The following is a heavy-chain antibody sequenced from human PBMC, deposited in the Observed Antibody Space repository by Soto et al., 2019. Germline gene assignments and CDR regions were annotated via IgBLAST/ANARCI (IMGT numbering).Heavy chain of an antibody. J-gene: IGHJ6*02. Sequence: EVQLLQSGGGVVPPGGSLRLACATSGFTFNTYPMTWVRQAPGKGLEWVSSISSTAGTTSSYADSVKGRFTISRDNAKNSLYLQMNSLSAEDTAVYYCVRCAVNCDPYGMDVWGQGATVTVSS. V-gene: IGHV3-23*01. D-gene: IGHD2-21*01. CDR2: ISSTAGTTS. CDR1: GFTFNTYP. CDR3: VRCAVNCDPYGMDV.